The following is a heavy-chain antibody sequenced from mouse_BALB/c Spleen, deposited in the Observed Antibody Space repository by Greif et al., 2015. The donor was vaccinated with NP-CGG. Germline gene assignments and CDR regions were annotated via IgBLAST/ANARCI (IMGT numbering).Heavy chain of an antibody. CDR1: GFTFSSFG. D-gene: IGHD4-1*01. CDR3: ARKGVLGRENYAMDY. CDR2: ISSGSSTI. J-gene: IGHJ4*01. Sequence: EVQLVESGGGLVQPGGSRKLSYAASGFTFSSFGMHWVRQAPEKGLEWVAYISSGSSTIYYADTVMGRFTISRDNPKNSLFLQMTSLRSEDTAMYYCARKGVLGRENYAMDYWGQGTSVTVSS. V-gene: IGHV5-17*02.